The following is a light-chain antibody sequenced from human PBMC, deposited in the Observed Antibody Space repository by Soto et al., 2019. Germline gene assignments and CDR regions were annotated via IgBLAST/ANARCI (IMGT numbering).Light chain of an antibody. J-gene: IGLJ1*01. V-gene: IGLV2-14*01. Sequence: QSALTRPASVSGSPGQSITISCTGTSSDVGGYNFVSWYQHHPGKAPKLMIYEVSNRPSGVSNRFSGSKSGNTASLTISGLQAEDEADYYCNSYTSTNTLVFGPGTKVTVL. CDR3: NSYTSTNTLV. CDR1: SSDVGGYNF. CDR2: EVS.